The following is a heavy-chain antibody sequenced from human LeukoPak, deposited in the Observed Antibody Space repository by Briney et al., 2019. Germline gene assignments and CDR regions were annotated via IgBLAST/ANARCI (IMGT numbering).Heavy chain of an antibody. V-gene: IGHV3-33*08. D-gene: IGHD2-8*01. CDR3: ATVGGVSGRAFDM. CDR2: IWDDGSNK. J-gene: IGHJ3*02. Sequence: GGSLRLSCAASGFTFSSYGMHWVRQAPGKGLEWVAVIWDDGSNKYYVDSVKGRFTISRDNSKNTLYLQTNSLRAEDTAVYYCATVGGVSGRAFDMWGQGTVVTVSS. CDR1: GFTFSSYG.